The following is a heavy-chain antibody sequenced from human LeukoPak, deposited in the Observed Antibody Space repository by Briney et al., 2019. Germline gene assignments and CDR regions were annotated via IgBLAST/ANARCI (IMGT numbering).Heavy chain of an antibody. Sequence: GGSLRLSCAASGFTFSINSMSGGRQAPGKGLEWGSSISSSSSYIYYADSGKGRFTISRDNAKNSLYLQMNRLRAEDTAVYYCARAKRYCSSTSCRKDAIDIWGQGTMVTVSS. CDR1: GFTFSINS. CDR2: ISSSSSYI. J-gene: IGHJ3*02. CDR3: ARAKRYCSSTSCRKDAIDI. D-gene: IGHD2-2*01. V-gene: IGHV3-21*01.